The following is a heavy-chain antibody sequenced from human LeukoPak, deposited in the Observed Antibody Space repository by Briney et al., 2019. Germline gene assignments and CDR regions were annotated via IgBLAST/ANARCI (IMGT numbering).Heavy chain of an antibody. J-gene: IGHJ4*02. CDR3: VRGNRGPDY. Sequence: PGGSLRLSCAASGFTVSSNYMSWVRQAPGRGLEWVSTIYTGGSTYYADSVKDRFTISRDNAKNTLNLQMNSLRAEDTAVYYCVRGNRGPDYWGQGTLVTVSS. D-gene: IGHD2/OR15-2a*01. CDR1: GFTVSSNY. CDR2: IYTGGST. V-gene: IGHV3-53*01.